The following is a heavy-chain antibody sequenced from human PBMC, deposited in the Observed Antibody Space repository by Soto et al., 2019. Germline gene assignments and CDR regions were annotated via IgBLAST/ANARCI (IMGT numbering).Heavy chain of an antibody. V-gene: IGHV4-31*03. CDR1: GGSISSGGYY. CDR2: IYYSGST. CDR3: ARDPGGYDYGTNFGLTAFDI. Sequence: SETLSLTCTVSGGSISSGGYYWSWIRQHPGKGLEWIGYIYYSGSTYYNPSLKSRVTISVDTSKNQFSLKLSSVTAADTAVYYCARDPGGYDYGTNFGLTAFDIWGQGTMVTVSS. J-gene: IGHJ3*02. D-gene: IGHD5-12*01.